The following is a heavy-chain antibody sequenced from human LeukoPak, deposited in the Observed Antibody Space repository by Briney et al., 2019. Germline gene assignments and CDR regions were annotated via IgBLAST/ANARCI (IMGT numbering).Heavy chain of an antibody. CDR3: AKDYNNGFDY. CDR1: GFSFSGYG. V-gene: IGHV3-30*02. Sequence: GGSLRLSCAASGFSFSGYGMHWVRQAPGKGLEWVTFIRYDGSTKSYADSVKGRFTIARDNSKNTLYLQMNSLRAKDTAVYFCAKDYNNGFDYWGQGTLVTVSS. D-gene: IGHD1-14*01. CDR2: IRYDGSTK. J-gene: IGHJ4*02.